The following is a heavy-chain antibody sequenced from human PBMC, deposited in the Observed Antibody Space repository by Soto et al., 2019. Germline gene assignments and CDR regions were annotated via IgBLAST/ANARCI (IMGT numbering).Heavy chain of an antibody. D-gene: IGHD3-9*01. CDR3: AREHDTFSAYSLDY. CDR1: GYIFTTYA. J-gene: IGHJ4*02. CDR2: INAGNGYT. Sequence: ASVKVSCKASGYIFTTYAIFWVRQAPGQRLEWMGWINAGNGYTKYSQNFQGRVLITRDTSANIVYMELSSLRSEDTAVYYCAREHDTFSAYSLDYWGQGTLVTVSS. V-gene: IGHV1-3*01.